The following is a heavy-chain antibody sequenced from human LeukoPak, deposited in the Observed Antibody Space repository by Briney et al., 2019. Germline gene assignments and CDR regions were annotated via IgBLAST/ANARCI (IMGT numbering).Heavy chain of an antibody. CDR3: AKDRFPESYYYYYGMDV. CDR1: GFTFDDYT. J-gene: IGHJ6*02. Sequence: HPGGSLRLSCAASGFTFDDYTMHWVRQAPGKGLEWVSLISWDGGSTYYADSVKGRLTISRDNSKNSLYLQMNSLRTEDTALYYCAKDRFPESYYYYYGMDVWGQGTTVTVSS. CDR2: ISWDGGST. V-gene: IGHV3-43*01.